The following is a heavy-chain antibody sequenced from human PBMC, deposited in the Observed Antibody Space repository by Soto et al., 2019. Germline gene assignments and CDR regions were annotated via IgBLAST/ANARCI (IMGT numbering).Heavy chain of an antibody. V-gene: IGHV1-46*01. CDR2: INPSGGST. CDR3: ARVPGYYDSSGYYYYYYGMDV. CDR1: GYTFTSYY. J-gene: IGHJ6*02. Sequence: ASGKVSCKASGYTFTSYYMHWVRQAPGQGLEWMGIINPSGGSTSYAQKFQGRVTMTRDTSTSTVYMELSSLRSEDTAVYYCARVPGYYDSSGYYYYYYGMDVPGQGSTVTASS. D-gene: IGHD3-22*01.